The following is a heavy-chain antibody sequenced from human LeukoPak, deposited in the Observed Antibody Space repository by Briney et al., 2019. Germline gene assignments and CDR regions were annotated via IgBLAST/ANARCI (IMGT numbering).Heavy chain of an antibody. Sequence: SETLSLTCAVYGGSFSAYYWSWVRQPPGKGLEWTGEINHTGSTNYNPSLKSRVTISGDTSKNQLSLKVMSVTAADTAVYYCARVSRGANSGYYYEDYWGQGTLVTVSS. J-gene: IGHJ4*02. CDR1: GGSFSAYY. V-gene: IGHV4-34*01. D-gene: IGHD3-22*01. CDR3: ARVSRGANSGYYYEDY. CDR2: INHTGST.